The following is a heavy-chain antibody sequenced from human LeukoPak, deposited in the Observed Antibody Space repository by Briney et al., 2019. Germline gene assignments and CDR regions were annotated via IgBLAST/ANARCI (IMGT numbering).Heavy chain of an antibody. D-gene: IGHD1-26*01. CDR1: GFTFDDYG. V-gene: IGHV3-20*01. CDR3: ARGSGSYYLLDY. CDR2: INWNGGST. J-gene: IGHJ4*02. Sequence: GGSLRLSCAASGFTFDDYGMSWVRQAPGKGLEWVSGINWNGGSTGYADSVKGRFTISRDNAKNSLYLQMNSLRAEDTALYHSARGSGSYYLLDYWGQGTLVTVSS.